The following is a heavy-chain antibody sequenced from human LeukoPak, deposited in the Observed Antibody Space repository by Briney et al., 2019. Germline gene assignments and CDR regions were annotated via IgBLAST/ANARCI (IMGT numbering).Heavy chain of an antibody. D-gene: IGHD5-24*01. CDR2: INPNSGGT. Sequence: GASVKVSCKASGYTFTGYYMHWVRQAPGQGLEWMGWINPNSGGTNYAQKFQGRVTMTRDTSISTAYMELSRLRSDDTAVYYCARDGYNKYYYYYYYMDVWGKGTTVTVSS. CDR1: GYTFTGYY. J-gene: IGHJ6*03. V-gene: IGHV1-2*02. CDR3: ARDGYNKYYYYYYYMDV.